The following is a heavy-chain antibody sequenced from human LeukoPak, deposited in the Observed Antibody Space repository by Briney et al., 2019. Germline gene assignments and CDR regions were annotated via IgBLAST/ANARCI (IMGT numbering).Heavy chain of an antibody. V-gene: IGHV1-2*02. D-gene: IGHD3-16*01. CDR1: GYIFTGYY. J-gene: IGHJ4*02. CDR2: INPNSGGT. CDR3: ARVRVGEDLDY. Sequence: ASVKVSCKASGYIFTGYYMHWVRQAPGQGLEWMGWINPNSGGTNYAQKFQGRVTMTRDASISAAYMELSRLTSDDTAVYYCARVRVGEDLDYWGQGTLVTVSS.